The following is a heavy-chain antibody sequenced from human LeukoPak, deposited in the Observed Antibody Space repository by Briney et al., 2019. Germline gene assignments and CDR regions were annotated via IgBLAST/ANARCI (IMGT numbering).Heavy chain of an antibody. CDR1: GGSISGSTFY. J-gene: IGHJ4*02. V-gene: IGHV4-39*07. CDR3: ARVICSGGSCRFDY. CDR2: IYYSGTT. Sequence: SETLSLTCTVSGGSISGSTFYWGWIRQPPGKGLEWIGSIYYSGTTYYNPSLKSRVTMSIDTSKNQFSLKLSSVTAADTAVYYCARVICSGGSCRFDYWGQGTLVTVSS. D-gene: IGHD2-15*01.